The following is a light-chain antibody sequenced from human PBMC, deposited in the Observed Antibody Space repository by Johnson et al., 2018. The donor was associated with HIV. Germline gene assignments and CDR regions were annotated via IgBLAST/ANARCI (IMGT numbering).Light chain of an antibody. CDR2: ENN. CDR3: GTWDNSLSAGGV. V-gene: IGLV1-51*02. J-gene: IGLJ1*01. Sequence: QSVLTQPPSVSAAPGQKVTISCSGSSSNIGNKYVSWYQQLPGTAPKLLIYENNKRPSGIPDRFSGSKSGTSATLDITGLQPGDEADYYCGTWDNSLSAGGVFGTGTKVTVL. CDR1: SSNIGNKY.